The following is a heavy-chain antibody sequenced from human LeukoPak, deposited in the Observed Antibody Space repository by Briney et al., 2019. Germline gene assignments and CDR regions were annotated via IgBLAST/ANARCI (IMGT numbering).Heavy chain of an antibody. CDR1: GFTFSSYA. CDR2: ISGRGGST. CDR3: ATPPPEYYDFWSGYLLGNYSDD. D-gene: IGHD3-3*01. J-gene: IGHJ4*02. Sequence: PGGSLRLSCAASGFTFSSYAMSWVRQAPGKGLEWVSAISGRGGSTYYADSVKGRFTISRDNSKNTLYLQMNSLRAEDTAVYYCATPPPEYYDFWSGYLLGNYSDDWGQGALVTVSS. V-gene: IGHV3-23*01.